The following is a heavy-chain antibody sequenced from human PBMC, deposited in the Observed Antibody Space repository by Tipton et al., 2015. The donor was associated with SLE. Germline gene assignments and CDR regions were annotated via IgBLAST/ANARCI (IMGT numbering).Heavy chain of an antibody. V-gene: IGHV4-34*01. CDR3: ARSLRYFEWSDAFDV. CDR1: GGSFDGSY. CDR2: IDDSGRT. J-gene: IGHJ3*01. D-gene: IGHD3-9*01. Sequence: LRLSCAVYGGSFDGSYWSWIRQPPGKGLEWIGEIDDSGRTNYISSLKTRVTISVDTSKNQFSLKLRSVTAADTAVYYCARSLRYFEWSDAFDVWGQGTMVVVSS.